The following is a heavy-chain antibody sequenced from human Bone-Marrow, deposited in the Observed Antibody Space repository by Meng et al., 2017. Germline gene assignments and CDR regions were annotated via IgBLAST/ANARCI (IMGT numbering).Heavy chain of an antibody. J-gene: IGHJ4*02. Sequence: GESLKISCAASGFTFSSYSMNWVRQAPGKGLEWVSSISSSSSYIYYADSVKGRFTISRDNAKNSLYLQMNSLRAEDTAVYYCARAWGKPTFEQQLRGRTPHFDYWGQGTLVTVSS. CDR3: ARAWGKPTFEQQLRGRTPHFDY. V-gene: IGHV3-21*01. CDR2: ISSSSSYI. CDR1: GFTFSSYS. D-gene: IGHD6-13*01.